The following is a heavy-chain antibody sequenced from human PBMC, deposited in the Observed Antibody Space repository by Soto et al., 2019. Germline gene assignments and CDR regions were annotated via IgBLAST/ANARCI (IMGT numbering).Heavy chain of an antibody. V-gene: IGHV3-33*01. CDR1: GFTFSNYG. CDR3: ARDDEYSGNGMDV. Sequence: QVQLVESGGGVVQPGRSLRLSCAASGFTFSNYGMHWVRQAPGKGLEWVAVILNDGSNRYHADSVKDRFTSSRDNSKNTLYLQMNSLRAEGTAVYYCARDDEYSGNGMDVWGQGTTVTVS. CDR2: ILNDGSNR. J-gene: IGHJ6*02. D-gene: IGHD3-10*01.